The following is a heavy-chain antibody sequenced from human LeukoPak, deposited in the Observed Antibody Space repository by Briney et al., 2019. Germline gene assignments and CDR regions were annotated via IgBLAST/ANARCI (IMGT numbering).Heavy chain of an antibody. Sequence: GGSLRLSCASSRFTFSTSIFHWVRQAPGKGLEWVAAMSFDGFSKYYADSVKGRFTISRDNAKNSLYLQMNSLRAEDTAVYYCACEWRGGYWGQGTLVTVSS. CDR3: ACEWRGGY. CDR1: RFTFSTSI. D-gene: IGHD1-26*01. J-gene: IGHJ4*02. V-gene: IGHV3-33*05. CDR2: MSFDGFSK.